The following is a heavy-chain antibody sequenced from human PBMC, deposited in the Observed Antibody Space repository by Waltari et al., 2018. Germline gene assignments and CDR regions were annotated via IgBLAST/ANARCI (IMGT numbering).Heavy chain of an antibody. J-gene: IGHJ4*02. V-gene: IGHV3-30*05. Sequence: QVQLVESGGGVVLPGRSRRLPGAVSGFTFTNHGMHWFRQAPGTGVECVALISYERDKKYYADSVKGLFTFSRDNSENTVYLQMDALGTDDTAVYYCARDLLLAVVVLGSRLDYWGQGALVTVSS. CDR3: ARDLLLAVVVLGSRLDY. CDR2: ISYERDKK. CDR1: GFTFTNHG. D-gene: IGHD2-21*01.